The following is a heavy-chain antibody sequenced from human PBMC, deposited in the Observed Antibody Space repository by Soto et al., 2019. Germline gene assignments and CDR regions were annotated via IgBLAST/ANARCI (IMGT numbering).Heavy chain of an antibody. CDR1: GFTFSSYG. J-gene: IGHJ6*01. D-gene: IGHD6-19*01. CDR3: AKNAVTYSSGWYRNYYYGMDV. Sequence: GGSLRLSCAASGFTFSSYGMHWVRQAPGKGLEWVAVISYDGSNKYYADSVKGRFTISRDNSKNTLYLQMNSLRAEDTAVYYCAKNAVTYSSGWYRNYYYGMDVWGQGTTVTVSS. V-gene: IGHV3-30*18. CDR2: ISYDGSNK.